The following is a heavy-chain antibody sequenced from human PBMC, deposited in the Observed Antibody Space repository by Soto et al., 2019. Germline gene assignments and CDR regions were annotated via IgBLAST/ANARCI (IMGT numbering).Heavy chain of an antibody. CDR1: GYRFISYG. CDR2: ISPDNGNT. Sequence: QVQLVQSGSEVKKPGASVKVSCKASGYRFISYGLSWVRQAPGQGLEWMGWISPDNGNTNYAQKLQGRVTMTTETSTSTAYMELRSLRFDDTAINWCAREGSRGGGMDVWGQGTTVTVSS. CDR3: AREGSRGGGMDV. V-gene: IGHV1-18*01. D-gene: IGHD3-10*01. J-gene: IGHJ6*02.